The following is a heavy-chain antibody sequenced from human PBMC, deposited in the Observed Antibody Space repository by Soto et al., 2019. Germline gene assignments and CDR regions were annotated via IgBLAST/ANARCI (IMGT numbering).Heavy chain of an antibody. CDR1: GYDFTNYG. CDR3: ARGHDIWTGWKFTF. J-gene: IGHJ4*02. V-gene: IGHV1-18*01. Sequence: QVRLVQSGAEVKKPGASVKVSCKTYGYDFTNYGINWVRQAPGQGLEWMGWISAYNGNIVYAQNFRGRATLTTDTSTGSAYMDLRSLRSDDTAVYYCARGHDIWTGWKFTFWGQGTLVTVSS. CDR2: ISAYNGNI. D-gene: IGHD3-9*01.